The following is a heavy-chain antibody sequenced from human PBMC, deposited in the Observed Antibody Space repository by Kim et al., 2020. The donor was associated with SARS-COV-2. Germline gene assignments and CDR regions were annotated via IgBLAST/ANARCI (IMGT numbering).Heavy chain of an antibody. CDR2: IYSGGST. CDR3: ARDFTMVRGVINYGMDV. V-gene: IGHV3-66*01. D-gene: IGHD3-10*01. Sequence: GGSLRLSCVGSGFTISNNYMTWVHQAPGKGLEWVSVIYSGGSTYYADSVRVRFTVSRDNSKNTLYLQMNSLRAEDTAVYYCARDFTMVRGVINYGMDVWG. CDR1: GFTISNNY. J-gene: IGHJ6*01.